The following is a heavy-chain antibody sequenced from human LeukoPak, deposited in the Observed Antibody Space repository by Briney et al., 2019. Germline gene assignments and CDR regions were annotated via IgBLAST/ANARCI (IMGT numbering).Heavy chain of an antibody. D-gene: IGHD3-22*01. Sequence: GGSLRLSCAASGFTVSSNYMSRVRQAPGKGLEWVSVIYSGGSTYYADSVKGRFTISRDNSKNTLYLQMNSLRAEDTAVYYCARGPSYYDSSGYLDYWGQGTLVTVSS. CDR3: ARGPSYYDSSGYLDY. J-gene: IGHJ4*02. CDR2: IYSGGST. V-gene: IGHV3-53*01. CDR1: GFTVSSNY.